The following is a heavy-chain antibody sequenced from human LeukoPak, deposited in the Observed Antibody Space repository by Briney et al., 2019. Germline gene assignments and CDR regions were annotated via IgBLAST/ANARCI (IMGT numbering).Heavy chain of an antibody. J-gene: IGHJ6*02. CDR3: ARFGVDYDMDV. D-gene: IGHD3-16*01. V-gene: IGHV4-59*11. CDR2: IHYSGKA. Sequence: SETLSLTCTVSGGSISGHYWTWVRQPPGEGLEWIGQIHYSGKADYNPPLRSRITISVDTSKNQMSLKVTSVTAADTAVYYCARFGVDYDMDVWGQGTTVTVS. CDR1: GGSISGHY.